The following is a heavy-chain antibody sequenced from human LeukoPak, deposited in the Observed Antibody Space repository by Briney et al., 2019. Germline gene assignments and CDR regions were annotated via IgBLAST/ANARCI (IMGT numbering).Heavy chain of an antibody. CDR3: AREREGYYDILTGYSYYFDY. Sequence: SETLSLTCTVSGDSINNYYWSWIRQPAGKGLEWIGRIYTSGSTNYNPSLKSRVTMSVDTSKNQFSLKLSSVTAADTAVYYCAREREGYYDILTGYSYYFDYWGQGTLVTVSS. J-gene: IGHJ4*02. CDR2: IYTSGST. D-gene: IGHD3-9*01. CDR1: GDSINNYY. V-gene: IGHV4-4*07.